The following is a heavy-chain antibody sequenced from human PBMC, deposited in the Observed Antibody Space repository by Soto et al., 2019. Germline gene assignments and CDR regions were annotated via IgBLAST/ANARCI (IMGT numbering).Heavy chain of an antibody. V-gene: IGHV3-23*01. J-gene: IGHJ4*02. Sequence: GGSLRLSCTASGFTFSDYAMAWVRQAPGKGLEWVSTISGGSSVTYYGDSVKGRFTISRDNAKKTLFLQLNRLSAEDPATYYCAKVLSKNYYYPFDFWGQGTQVTVSS. CDR2: ISGGSSVT. D-gene: IGHD3-10*01. CDR3: AKVLSKNYYYPFDF. CDR1: GFTFSDYA.